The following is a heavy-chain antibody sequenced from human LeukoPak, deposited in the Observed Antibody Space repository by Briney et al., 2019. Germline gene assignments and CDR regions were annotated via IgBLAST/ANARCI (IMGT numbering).Heavy chain of an antibody. Sequence: GASVKVSCKASGYTFTSYAMHWVRQAPGQRLEWMGWINAGNGNTKYSQKFQGRVTITRDTSASTAYMELRSLRSDDTAVYYCARDSFDFLRCSSSCLDYWGQGTLVTVSS. J-gene: IGHJ4*02. V-gene: IGHV1-3*01. CDR3: ARDSFDFLRCSSSCLDY. CDR2: INAGNGNT. CDR1: GYTFTSYA. D-gene: IGHD6-13*01.